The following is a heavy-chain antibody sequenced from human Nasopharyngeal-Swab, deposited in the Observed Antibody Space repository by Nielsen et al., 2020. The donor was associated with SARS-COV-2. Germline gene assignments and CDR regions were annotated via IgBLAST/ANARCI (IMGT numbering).Heavy chain of an antibody. D-gene: IGHD6-19*01. Sequence: ESLKISCAASGFIFSYSAIHWVRQASGQGLECVGRLRSKGNSYATEYAASVEGRFTISRDDSKNTAYLQMNSLRAEDTAVYYCAKDLQSGEEQWLGSYYYYGMDVWGQGTTVTVSS. CDR2: LRSKGNSYAT. CDR3: AKDLQSGEEQWLGSYYYYGMDV. CDR1: GFIFSYSA. J-gene: IGHJ6*02. V-gene: IGHV3-73*01.